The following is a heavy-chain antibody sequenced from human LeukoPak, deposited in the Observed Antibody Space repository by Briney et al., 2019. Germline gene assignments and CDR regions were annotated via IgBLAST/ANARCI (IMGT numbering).Heavy chain of an antibody. Sequence: KRGESLKISCKGSGYSFTNYWIGWVRQMPGKGLEWMGIIYPADSDTRYSPSFQGQVTISADRSISTAYLRWCSLKASDTAMYYCARSLDIISWYYFDYWGQGTLVTVSS. CDR1: GYSFTNYW. CDR2: IYPADSDT. V-gene: IGHV5-51*01. D-gene: IGHD6-13*01. CDR3: ARSLDIISWYYFDY. J-gene: IGHJ4*02.